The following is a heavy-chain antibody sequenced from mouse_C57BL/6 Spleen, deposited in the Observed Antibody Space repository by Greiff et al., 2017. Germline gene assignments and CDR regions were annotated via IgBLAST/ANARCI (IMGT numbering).Heavy chain of an antibody. CDR1: GYTFTDYY. Sequence: EVQLKQSGPELVKPGASVKISCKASGYTFTDYYMNWVKQSHGKSLEWIGDINPNNGGTSYNQKFKGKATLTVDKSSSTAYMELRSLTSEDSAVYYCARDFAYWGQGTLVTVSA. V-gene: IGHV1-26*01. J-gene: IGHJ3*01. CDR2: INPNNGGT. CDR3: ARDFAY.